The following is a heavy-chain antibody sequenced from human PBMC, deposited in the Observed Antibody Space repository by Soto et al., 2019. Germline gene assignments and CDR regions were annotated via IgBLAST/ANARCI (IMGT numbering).Heavy chain of an antibody. V-gene: IGHV3-33*08. Sequence: GGSLRLSCAASGFTFSSYGMHWVRQAPGKGLEWVAVIWYDGGNKYYADSVKGRFTISRDNSKNTLYLQMNSLSAEDTAVYYCARDKYSGYLAEAFDIWGQGTMVTVSS. CDR1: GFTFSSYG. J-gene: IGHJ3*02. CDR3: ARDKYSGYLAEAFDI. CDR2: IWYDGGNK. D-gene: IGHD5-12*01.